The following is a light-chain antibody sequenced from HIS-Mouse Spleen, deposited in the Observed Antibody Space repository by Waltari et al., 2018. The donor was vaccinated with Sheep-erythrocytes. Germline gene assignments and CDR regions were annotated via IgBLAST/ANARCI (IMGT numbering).Light chain of an antibody. Sequence: QSALTQPRSVSGSPGQSVTISCTGTSSDVGGYNYVSWYQHHPGKAPKLMIYDVSKRPSGVPDRFSGSKSGNPASLTISGLQAEDEADYCCCSYAGSYTFWVFGGGTRLTVL. V-gene: IGLV2-11*01. J-gene: IGLJ3*02. CDR3: CSYAGSYTFWV. CDR1: SSDVGGYNY. CDR2: DVS.